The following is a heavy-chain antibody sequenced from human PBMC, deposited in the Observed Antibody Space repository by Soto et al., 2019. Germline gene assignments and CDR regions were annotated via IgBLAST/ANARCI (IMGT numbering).Heavy chain of an antibody. D-gene: IGHD3-10*01. V-gene: IGHV4-4*02. Sequence: VQLQESGPGLVRPSETLSLTCIVSGSPIRRSHWWSWVRQPPGKGLEWIGEIYPSGPTNYNPSLESRVTMSVDTSNNDFSLQLTSVTAADTAVYFCARDVRGITDDRAALDVWGQGTMVTVS. CDR2: IYPSGPT. CDR1: GSPIRRSHW. CDR3: ARDVRGITDDRAALDV. J-gene: IGHJ3*01.